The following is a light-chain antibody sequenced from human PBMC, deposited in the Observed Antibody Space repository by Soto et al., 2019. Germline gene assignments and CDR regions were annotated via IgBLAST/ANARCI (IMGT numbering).Light chain of an antibody. CDR2: EVN. V-gene: IGLV2-23*02. J-gene: IGLJ1*01. Sequence: QSALTQPASVSGSPGQSITISCTGTSSDVGSFNLVSWYQQHPGKAPKLMIYEVNKRPSGVSNRFSGSKSGNTASLTISGLQAEDEADYYCCSYARSNTYVFGTGTKVTV. CDR3: CSYARSNTYV. CDR1: SSDVGSFNL.